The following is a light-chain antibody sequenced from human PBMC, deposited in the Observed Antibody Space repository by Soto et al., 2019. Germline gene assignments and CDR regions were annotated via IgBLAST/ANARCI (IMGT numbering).Light chain of an antibody. J-gene: IGLJ1*01. V-gene: IGLV1-47*01. CDR2: RNN. CDR1: SSNIGSNY. CDR3: AAWDDRVSGSYV. Sequence: QSVLTQPPSASGTPWQRVTISCSGSSSNIGSNYVYWYQQLPGTAPKLLMYRNNKRPSGVPDRFSGSKSGTSASLAISGLRSEDEADYYCAAWDDRVSGSYVFGTGTKLTVL.